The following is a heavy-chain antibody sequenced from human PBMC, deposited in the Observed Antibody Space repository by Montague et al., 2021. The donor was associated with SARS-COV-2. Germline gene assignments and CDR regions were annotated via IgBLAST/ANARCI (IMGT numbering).Heavy chain of an antibody. J-gene: IGHJ4*02. D-gene: IGHD2-8*01. Sequence: SETLSLTRALNGGSFSLYYWTWIRQSPGKGLEWIGGINQMGRITYNPSLNSRPTMSIDTSRKQYSLNLRSVTAADTAVYYCAMGLDGNGVNCYDVVIDYWGQGTLVTVSS. CDR1: GGSFSLYY. V-gene: IGHV4-34*01. CDR2: INQMGRI. CDR3: AMGLDGNGVNCYDVVIDY.